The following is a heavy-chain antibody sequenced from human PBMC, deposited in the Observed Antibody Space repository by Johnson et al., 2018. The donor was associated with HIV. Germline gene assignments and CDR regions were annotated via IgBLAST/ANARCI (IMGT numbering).Heavy chain of an antibody. D-gene: IGHD6-13*01. CDR1: GFTVTSSY. J-gene: IGHJ3*01. Sequence: DVQVVESGGGLVQPGGSLRLSCVASGFTVTSSYMRWLRQAPGKDLEWVSVIYASGNWYDAESVRGRFTISRDTSKNTVFRQRSSLRVEDSAVYFCARIPMPAATTRSDAFDLWGQGTMVTVSS. CDR3: ARIPMPAATTRSDAFDL. V-gene: IGHV3-66*02. CDR2: IYASGNW.